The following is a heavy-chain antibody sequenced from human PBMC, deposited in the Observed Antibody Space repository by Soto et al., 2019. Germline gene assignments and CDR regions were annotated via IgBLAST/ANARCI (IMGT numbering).Heavy chain of an antibody. V-gene: IGHV1-18*01. CDR2: ISAYNGNT. CDR1: GYTFTSYG. Sequence: ASVKVSCKASGYTFTSYGISWGRQAPGQGLEWMGWISAYNGNTNYAQKLQGRVTMTTDTSTSTAYMELRSLRSDDTAVYYCARSVGGDYYYDSSGYYYYFDYWGQGTLVTVSS. J-gene: IGHJ4*02. D-gene: IGHD3-22*01. CDR3: ARSVGGDYYYDSSGYYYYFDY.